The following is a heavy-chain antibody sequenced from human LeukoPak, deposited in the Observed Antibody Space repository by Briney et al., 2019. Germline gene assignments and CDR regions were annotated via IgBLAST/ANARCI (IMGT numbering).Heavy chain of an antibody. J-gene: IGHJ4*02. V-gene: IGHV1-69*13. CDR1: GGTFSSYA. D-gene: IGHD3-10*01. Sequence: ASVKVSCKASGGTFSSYAISWVRQAPGQGLEWVGGIIPIFGTANYAQKFQGRVTITADESTSTAYMELSSLRSEDTAVYYCARVKKFGESMTDWGQGTLVTVSS. CDR2: IIPIFGTA. CDR3: ARVKKFGESMTD.